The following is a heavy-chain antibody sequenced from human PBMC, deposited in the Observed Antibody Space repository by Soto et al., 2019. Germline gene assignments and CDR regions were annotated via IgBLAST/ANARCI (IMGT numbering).Heavy chain of an antibody. CDR1: GGTFSSYA. J-gene: IGHJ6*02. CDR2: IIHIFGTA. D-gene: IGHD6-19*01. V-gene: IGHV1-69*06. CDR3: VRGLAYSSGWYHYYYYYGMDV. Sequence: QVQLVQSGAEVKKPGSSVKVSCKASGGTFSSYAISWVRQAPGQGLEWMGGIIHIFGTANYAQEFQGRVTITADKSTRTAYMELSSLRSEDTAEYYCVRGLAYSSGWYHYYYYYGMDVWAQGTTVTVSS.